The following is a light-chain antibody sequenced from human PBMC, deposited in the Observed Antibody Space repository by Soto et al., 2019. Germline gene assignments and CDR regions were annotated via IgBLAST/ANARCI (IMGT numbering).Light chain of an antibody. CDR1: QSVRSS. CDR2: GAS. V-gene: IGKV3-15*01. J-gene: IGKJ4*01. Sequence: EILMTQSPATLSVSVGERATISCRASQSVRSSLAWYQQKPGEAPRLLIYGASTWASGIPSRFSGSGSGTEFTLTISSLKSEDFAVYYCQQYNNCPLTFGGGTKVEIK. CDR3: QQYNNCPLT.